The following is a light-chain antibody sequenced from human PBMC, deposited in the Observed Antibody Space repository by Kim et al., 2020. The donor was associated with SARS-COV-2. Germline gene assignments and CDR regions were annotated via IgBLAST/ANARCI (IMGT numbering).Light chain of an antibody. J-gene: IGKJ4*01. Sequence: ASVRDRVTSSCRASQDINTALLWYQQKPGKTPKLLIYDASNLESGVPSRFSGRGSGTDFTLTISSLQPEDFATYHCQQFYSFPPTFGGGTKVDIK. CDR3: QQFYSFPPT. CDR1: QDINTA. V-gene: IGKV1-13*02. CDR2: DAS.